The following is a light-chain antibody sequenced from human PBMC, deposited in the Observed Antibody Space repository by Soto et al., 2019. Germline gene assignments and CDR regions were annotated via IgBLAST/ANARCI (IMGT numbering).Light chain of an antibody. J-gene: IGKJ1*01. CDR1: QSISSW. V-gene: IGKV1-5*01. Sequence: DIQMTQSPSTLSASVGERGTITCRASQSISSWLAWYQQKQGKAPKLXIYDASSLESGVRSMFSGSGSGTEFTLTISSLQPDDFATDYCQQYNSYSWTFGQGTKVDIK. CDR3: QQYNSYSWT. CDR2: DAS.